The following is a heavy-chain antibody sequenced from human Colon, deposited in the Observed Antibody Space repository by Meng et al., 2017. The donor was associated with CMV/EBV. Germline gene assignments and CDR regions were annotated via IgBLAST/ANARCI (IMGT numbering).Heavy chain of an antibody. D-gene: IGHD3-22*01. CDR3: ARVDSGYYYYYYGMDV. Sequence: ASVKVSCKASGYTFTSYGISWVRQAPGQGLEWMGWISAYNGNTNYAQKLQGRVTMTTDTSTSTAYMELRSLRSDDTAVYYCARVDSGYYYYYYGMDVWGQGTTVTVSS. CDR1: GYTFTSYG. J-gene: IGHJ6*02. V-gene: IGHV1-18*01. CDR2: ISAYNGNT.